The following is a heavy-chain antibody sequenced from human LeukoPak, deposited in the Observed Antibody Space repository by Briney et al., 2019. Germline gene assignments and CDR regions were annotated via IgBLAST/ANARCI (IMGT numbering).Heavy chain of an antibody. J-gene: IGHJ4*02. D-gene: IGHD3-16*01. CDR3: TSAPNLYHYDW. CDR1: GDFINSGNYY. Sequence: PSETLSLTCTVSGDFINSGNYYWGWLRQPPGTALEWIGNIHYSESTNYNPSLKSRVTISVDMSKNQSSLRLSSVTAADTAVYYCTSAPNLYHYDWWGQGNLVTVFS. V-gene: IGHV4-61*01. CDR2: IHYSEST.